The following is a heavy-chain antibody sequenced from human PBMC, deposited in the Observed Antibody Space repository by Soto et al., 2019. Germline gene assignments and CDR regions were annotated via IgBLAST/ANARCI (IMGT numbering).Heavy chain of an antibody. CDR2: INPNSGGT. CDR3: ARESVSHYYYYGMDV. Sequence: ASVKVSCKASGYTFTGYYMHWVRQAPGQGLEWMGWINPNSGGTNCAQKFQGWVTMTRDTSISTAYMELSRLRSDDTAVYYCARESVSHYYYYGMDVWGQGTTVTVSS. V-gene: IGHV1-2*04. CDR1: GYTFTGYY. J-gene: IGHJ6*02.